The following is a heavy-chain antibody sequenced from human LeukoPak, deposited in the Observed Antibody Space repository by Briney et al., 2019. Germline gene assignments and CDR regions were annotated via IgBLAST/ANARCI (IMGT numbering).Heavy chain of an antibody. V-gene: IGHV4-30-2*01. D-gene: IGHD2-2*01. Sequence: SETLSLTCAVSGGSISSGGYSWSWIRQPPGKGLEWIGYIYHSGSTYYNPSLKSRVTISVDRSKNQFSVKLSSVTAADTAVYYCARGPVVPAAPYYFDYWGQGTLVTVSS. CDR2: IYHSGST. CDR3: ARGPVVPAAPYYFDY. J-gene: IGHJ4*02. CDR1: GGSISSGGYS.